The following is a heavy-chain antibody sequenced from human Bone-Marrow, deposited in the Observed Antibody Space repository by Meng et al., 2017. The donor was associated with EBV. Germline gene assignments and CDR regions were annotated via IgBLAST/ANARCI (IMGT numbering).Heavy chain of an antibody. J-gene: IGHJ4*02. CDR1: GFTFSYYC. CDR2: ISSSGSTI. Sequence: QVQLVESGGGVFTPGWSLRLSCAASGFTFSYYCMSWIRQAPGKGLEWVSYISSSGSTIYYADSVKGRFTISRDNAKNSLYLQMNSLRAEDTAVYYCARDLGIAARTDYWGQGTLVNVSS. CDR3: ARDLGIAARTDY. V-gene: IGHV3-11*01. D-gene: IGHD6-6*01.